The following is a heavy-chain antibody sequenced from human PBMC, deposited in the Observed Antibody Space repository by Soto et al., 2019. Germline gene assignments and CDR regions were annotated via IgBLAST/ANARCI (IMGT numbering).Heavy chain of an antibody. J-gene: IGHJ4*02. D-gene: IGHD6-19*01. CDR3: AKRTSGWYFDY. V-gene: IGHV3-23*01. Sequence: EVQLLESGGNLVQPGGSLRLSCAASGFTFSNYAMSWVRQAPGKGLEWVSVISGSGDSTYYADSVKGRFTSSRDNSKNTLYLQMNSLRAEDTAVYYCAKRTSGWYFDYWGQGTLVTVSS. CDR2: ISGSGDST. CDR1: GFTFSNYA.